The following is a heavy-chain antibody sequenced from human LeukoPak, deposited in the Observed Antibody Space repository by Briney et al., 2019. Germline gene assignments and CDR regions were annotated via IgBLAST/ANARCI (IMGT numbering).Heavy chain of an antibody. J-gene: IGHJ4*02. V-gene: IGHV1-46*01. Sequence: ASVKVSCKASGYTFTSCYMHWVRQAPGQGLEWMGIIHPGGGSTSHAQKFQGRVTMTRDTSTSTVYMELSSLRSEDTAVYYCARDRDGYNDYWGQGTLISVSS. CDR2: IHPGGGST. D-gene: IGHD5-24*01. CDR1: GYTFTSCY. CDR3: ARDRDGYNDY.